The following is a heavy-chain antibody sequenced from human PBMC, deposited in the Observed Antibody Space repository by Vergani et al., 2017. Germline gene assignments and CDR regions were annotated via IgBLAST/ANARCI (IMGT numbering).Heavy chain of an antibody. CDR3: AKELESAAYDY. V-gene: IGHV3-43*01. Sequence: EVQLVESGGGVIQPGKSLRLSCEASGFKFGDYTMHWVRQAPGKSPEWVALISWYGGSTNYAGSVKGRFTVSRDNSKNSLFLQLNSLTIDDTALYFCAKELESAAYDYWGQGTLVTVSS. J-gene: IGHJ4*02. D-gene: IGHD2-15*01. CDR2: ISWYGGST. CDR1: GFKFGDYT.